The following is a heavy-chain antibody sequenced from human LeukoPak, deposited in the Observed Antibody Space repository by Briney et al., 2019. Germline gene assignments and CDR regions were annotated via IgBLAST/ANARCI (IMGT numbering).Heavy chain of an antibody. Sequence: SSETLSLTCTVSGGSISSGGYYWSWIRQHPGKGLEWIGYIYYSGSTYYNPSLKSRVTISVDTSKNQFSLKLSSVTAADTAVYYCARGLSGYDFWSGNAGNWFDPWGQGTLVTVSS. D-gene: IGHD3-3*01. CDR2: IYYSGST. CDR3: ARGLSGYDFWSGNAGNWFDP. J-gene: IGHJ5*02. V-gene: IGHV4-31*03. CDR1: GGSISSGGYY.